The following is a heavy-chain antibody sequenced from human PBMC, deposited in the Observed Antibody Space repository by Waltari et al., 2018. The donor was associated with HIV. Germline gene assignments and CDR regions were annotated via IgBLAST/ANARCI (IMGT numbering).Heavy chain of an antibody. D-gene: IGHD3-3*01. CDR3: ARGKSGTHVDY. Sequence: QVQLQESGPGLVKPSETLSLTCTVSGYSISSGYYWGWIRPPPGKGLEWIGSIYHSGSTYYNPSLKSRVTISVDTSKNQFSLKLSSVTAADTAVYYCARGKSGTHVDYWGQGTLVTVSS. CDR2: IYHSGST. J-gene: IGHJ4*02. V-gene: IGHV4-38-2*02. CDR1: GYSISSGYY.